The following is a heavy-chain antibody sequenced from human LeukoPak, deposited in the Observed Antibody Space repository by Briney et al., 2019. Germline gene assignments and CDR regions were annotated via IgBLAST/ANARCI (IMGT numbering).Heavy chain of an antibody. CDR2: MNPNRGNT. CDR3: ARGSTSDFWSGYQYYYYYMDV. CDR1: GYTFTSYD. D-gene: IGHD3-3*01. Sequence: ASVKVSCKASGYTFTSYDINWVRQATGQGLEWMGWMNPNRGNTGYAQKFQGRVTITRNTSISTAYMELSSLRSEDTAVYYCARGSTSDFWSGYQYYYYYMDVWGKGTTVTVSS. J-gene: IGHJ6*03. V-gene: IGHV1-8*03.